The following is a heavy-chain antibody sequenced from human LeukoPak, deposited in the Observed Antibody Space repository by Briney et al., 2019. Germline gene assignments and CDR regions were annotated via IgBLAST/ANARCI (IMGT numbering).Heavy chain of an antibody. CDR1: GYSFTSYW. Sequence: PGESLKISCKGSGYSFTSYWIGWVRQMPGKGLEWMGIIYPGDSDTRYSPSFQGQVTISADKSISTAYLQWSSLKASDTAMYYCARRHCSGGSCYGEFDYWGQGTLVTVSS. CDR3: ARRHCSGGSCYGEFDY. V-gene: IGHV5-51*01. CDR2: IYPGDSDT. D-gene: IGHD2-15*01. J-gene: IGHJ4*02.